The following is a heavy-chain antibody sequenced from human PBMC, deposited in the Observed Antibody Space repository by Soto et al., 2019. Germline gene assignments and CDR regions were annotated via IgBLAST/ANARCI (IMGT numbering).Heavy chain of an antibody. CDR1: GGTFSSYA. V-gene: IGHV1-69*13. J-gene: IGHJ6*02. CDR3: ARGSGSYYHDYYYYGMDV. D-gene: IGHD3-10*01. Sequence: SVKVSCKASGGTFSSYAISWVRQAPGQGLEWMGGIIPIFGTANYAQKFQGRVTITADESTSTAYMELSSLRSEDTAVYYCARGSGSYYHDYYYYGMDVWGQGTTVTGSS. CDR2: IIPIFGTA.